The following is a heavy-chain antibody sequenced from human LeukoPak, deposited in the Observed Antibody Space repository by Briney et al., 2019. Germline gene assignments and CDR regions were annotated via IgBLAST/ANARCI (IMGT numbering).Heavy chain of an antibody. CDR3: VFDSSGYLSRSLPPYFDS. Sequence: SVKVSCKASGGTFSSYAISWVRQAPGQGLEWMGRIIPIFGTANYAQKFQGRVTLTTDESTSTAYMELSSLRSEDTAVYYCVFDSSGYLSRSLPPYFDSWGQGTLVTVSS. CDR1: GGTFSSYA. J-gene: IGHJ4*02. CDR2: IIPIFGTA. D-gene: IGHD3-22*01. V-gene: IGHV1-69*05.